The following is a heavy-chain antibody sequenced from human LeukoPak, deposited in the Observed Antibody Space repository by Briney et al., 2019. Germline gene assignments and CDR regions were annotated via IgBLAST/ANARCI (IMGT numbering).Heavy chain of an antibody. J-gene: IGHJ5*02. V-gene: IGHV4-38-2*02. CDR1: GYSISSGYY. Sequence: PSETLSLTCTVSGYSISSGYYWGWIRQPPGKGLEWIGSIYHSGSTNYNPSLKSRVTISVDKSKNQFSLKLSSVTAADTAVYYCARLYRVYGDHMTNWFDPWGQGTLVTVSS. CDR3: ARLYRVYGDHMTNWFDP. CDR2: IYHSGST. D-gene: IGHD5/OR15-5a*01.